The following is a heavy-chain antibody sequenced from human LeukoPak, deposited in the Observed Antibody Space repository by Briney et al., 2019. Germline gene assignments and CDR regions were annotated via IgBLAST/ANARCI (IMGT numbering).Heavy chain of an antibody. V-gene: IGHV3-7*01. Sequence: GGSLRLSCEASGFTFSSYWMSWVRQAPGKGLEWVANIKQDGSEKYYVDSVKGRFTISRDNAKNSLYLQMNSLRAEDTAVYYCATRVPYIIVVPADYYFDYWGQGTLVTVSS. CDR3: ATRVPYIIVVPADYYFDY. D-gene: IGHD2-2*01. CDR1: GFTFSSYW. CDR2: IKQDGSEK. J-gene: IGHJ4*02.